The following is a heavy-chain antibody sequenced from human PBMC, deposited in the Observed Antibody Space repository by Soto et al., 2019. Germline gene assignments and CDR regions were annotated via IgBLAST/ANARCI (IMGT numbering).Heavy chain of an antibody. V-gene: IGHV1-69*13. CDR2: IIPIFGTA. CDR3: ARTLWSGYFYYGMDV. Sequence: SVKVSCKASGGTFSSYAISWVRQAPGQGLEWMGGIIPIFGTANYAQKFQGRVTITADESTSTAYMELSSLRSEDTAVYYCARTLWSGYFYYGMDVWGQGTTVTVSS. J-gene: IGHJ6*02. CDR1: GGTFSSYA. D-gene: IGHD3-3*01.